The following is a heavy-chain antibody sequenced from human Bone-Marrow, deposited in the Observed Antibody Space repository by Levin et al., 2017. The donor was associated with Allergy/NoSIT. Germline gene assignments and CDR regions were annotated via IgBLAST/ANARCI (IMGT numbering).Heavy chain of an antibody. CDR1: GFSLSTSGVG. Sequence: KWSGPTLVKPTQTLTLTCTFSGFSLSTSGVGVGWIRQSPGKALEWLALIYWDDDKRYNPSLKSRLTIAKDTSNNLVLLIMTNMDPADTATYYCAHRRPNGSPWDYGIFDIWGPGTMVTVSS. V-gene: IGHV2-5*02. CDR2: IYWDDDK. CDR3: AHRRPNGSPWDYGIFDI. J-gene: IGHJ3*02. D-gene: IGHD3-9*01.